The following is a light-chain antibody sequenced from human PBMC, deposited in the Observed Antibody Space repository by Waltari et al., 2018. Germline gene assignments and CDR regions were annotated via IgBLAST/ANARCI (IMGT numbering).Light chain of an antibody. CDR3: AAWDNTLSGPS. Sequence: QSVVTQPPSASGTPGQRVTISCSGRSSNIGSNTVNWYQQFPGRAPKLLIYRNNQRPSWVPDRFSGSRSGTSASLAISGLQSEDEADYYCAAWDNTLSGPSFGGGTKVTVL. J-gene: IGLJ3*02. V-gene: IGLV1-44*01. CDR1: SSNIGSNT. CDR2: RNN.